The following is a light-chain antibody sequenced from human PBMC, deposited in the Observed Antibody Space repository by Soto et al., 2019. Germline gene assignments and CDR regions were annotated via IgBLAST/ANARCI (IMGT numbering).Light chain of an antibody. CDR2: GAS. V-gene: IGKV3-15*01. CDR3: QEYSNWWT. J-gene: IGKJ1*01. CDR1: QSVGTN. Sequence: ETVMTQSPATLSVSPGERATLSCRASQSVGTNVAWYQHKPGQAPRLLIYGASTRATGVPARFSGCAPGAEFTLTISSLQSEDSAVYYCQEYSNWWTFGQGTKIEIK.